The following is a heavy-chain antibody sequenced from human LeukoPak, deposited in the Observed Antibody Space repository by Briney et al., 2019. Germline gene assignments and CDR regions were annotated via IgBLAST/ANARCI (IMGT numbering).Heavy chain of an antibody. Sequence: GGSLRLSCAASGFTFSNAWMSWVRQAPGKGLEWVGRIKSKTDGGTTDYAAPVKGRFTISRDDSKNTLYLQMNSLKTEDTAVYYCARDLGYDDLPRGWFDPWGQGTLVTVSS. CDR3: ARDLGYDDLPRGWFDP. CDR2: IKSKTDGGTT. V-gene: IGHV3-15*01. CDR1: GFTFSNAW. J-gene: IGHJ5*02. D-gene: IGHD3-16*01.